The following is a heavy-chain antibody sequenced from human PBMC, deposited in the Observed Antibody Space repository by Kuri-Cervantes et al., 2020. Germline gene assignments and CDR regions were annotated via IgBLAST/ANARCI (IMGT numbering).Heavy chain of an antibody. CDR2: IIPIFGTA. CDR1: GGTFSSYA. J-gene: IGHJ4*02. D-gene: IGHD2-2*01. CDR3: ARVAGGYCSSTSCYWGCYFDY. V-gene: IGHV1-69*13. Sequence: SVKVSCKASGGTFSSYAISWVRQAPGQGLEWMGGIIPIFGTANYAQKFQGRVTITADESTSTAYMELSSLRSEDTAVYYCARVAGGYCSSTSCYWGCYFDYWGQGTLVTVSS.